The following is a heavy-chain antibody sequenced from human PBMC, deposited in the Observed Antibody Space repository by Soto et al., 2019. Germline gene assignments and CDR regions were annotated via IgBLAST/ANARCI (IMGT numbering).Heavy chain of an antibody. Sequence: SETLSLTCTVSGGSISSYYWSWIRQPPGKGLEWIGYIYYSGSTNYNPSLKSRVTISVDTSKNQFSLKLSSVTAADTAVYYCARGIIAAAGTCGMDVWGQGTTVTVSS. D-gene: IGHD6-13*01. CDR1: GGSISSYY. CDR2: IYYSGST. V-gene: IGHV4-59*01. CDR3: ARGIIAAAGTCGMDV. J-gene: IGHJ6*02.